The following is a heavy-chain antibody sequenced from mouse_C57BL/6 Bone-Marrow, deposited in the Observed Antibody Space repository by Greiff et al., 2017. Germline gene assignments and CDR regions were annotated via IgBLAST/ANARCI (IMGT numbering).Heavy chain of an antibody. D-gene: IGHD1-1*01. CDR3: ARALYGSSSRAMDY. Sequence: EVQGVESGGGLVKPGGSLKLSCAASGFTFSSYAMSWVRQTPEKRLAWVATISDGGSYTYYPDHVKGRFTISRDNAKNNLYLQMSHLKSEDTAMYSGARALYGSSSRAMDYWGQGTSVTVSS. J-gene: IGHJ4*01. CDR2: ISDGGSYT. V-gene: IGHV5-4*01. CDR1: GFTFSSYA.